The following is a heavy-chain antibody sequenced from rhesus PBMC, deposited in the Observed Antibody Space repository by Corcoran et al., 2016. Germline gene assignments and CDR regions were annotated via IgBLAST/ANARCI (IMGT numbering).Heavy chain of an antibody. D-gene: IGHD3-9*01. Sequence: QVQLQESGPGLVKPSETLSLTCAVSGGSISGYYWNWIRQPPGKGLEWIGYMCGSCGRTSNNPPRRSRVTIATDTSEHQFSLKLSSVTAADTAVYYCASYEDDYGYYVGDNSLDVWGRGVLVTVSS. J-gene: IGHJ5-2*02. CDR1: GGSISGYY. CDR3: ASYEDDYGYYVGDNSLDV. CDR2: MCGSCGRT. V-gene: IGHV4-165*02.